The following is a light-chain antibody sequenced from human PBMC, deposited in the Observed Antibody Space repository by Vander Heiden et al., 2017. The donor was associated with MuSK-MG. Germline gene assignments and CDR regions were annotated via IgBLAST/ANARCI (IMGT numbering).Light chain of an antibody. Sequence: DIHLTEAASSLSASVGDRVTIICRATQTIGNYLNWYQQKGGKAPQLLIYAATRLQSRVPSRFSGSGSGREFTLIISSMQLEDFATYYFQQGDTKPLTFGGGTKVEIK. V-gene: IGKV1-39*01. J-gene: IGKJ4*01. CDR1: QTIGNY. CDR2: AAT. CDR3: QQGDTKPLT.